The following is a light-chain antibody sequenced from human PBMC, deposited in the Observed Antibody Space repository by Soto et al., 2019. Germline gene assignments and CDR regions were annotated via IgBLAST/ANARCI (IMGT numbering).Light chain of an antibody. Sequence: QSVLTQPPSVSXAPGQRVTISCTGSSSNIGAGYDVHWYQQLPGTAPKLLIYGNSNRPSGVPDRFSGSKSGTSASLAITGLQAEDEADYYCQSYDSSLSGWVFGGGTKVTVL. CDR1: SSNIGAGYD. V-gene: IGLV1-40*01. CDR2: GNS. CDR3: QSYDSSLSGWV. J-gene: IGLJ3*02.